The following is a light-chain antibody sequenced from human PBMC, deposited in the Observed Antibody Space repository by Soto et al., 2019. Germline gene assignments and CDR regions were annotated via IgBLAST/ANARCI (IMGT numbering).Light chain of an antibody. Sequence: DIVMTQSPDSLAVSLNERATNNCKSSQMVLHSSNNENYLSWYQQRPGQPPKLLIYWASTRESGVPDRFSGSGSGTEFTLTISSLQAEDVAVYYCQQYYSTPLTFGGGNKVEIK. CDR2: WAS. J-gene: IGKJ4*01. CDR3: QQYYSTPLT. V-gene: IGKV4-1*01. CDR1: QMVLHSSNNENY.